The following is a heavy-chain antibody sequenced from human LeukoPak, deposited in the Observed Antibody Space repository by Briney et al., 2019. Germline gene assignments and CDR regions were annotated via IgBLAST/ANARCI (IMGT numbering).Heavy chain of an antibody. CDR1: GYTFTSYG. V-gene: IGHV1-3*01. Sequence: GASVKVSCKASGYTFTSYGISWVRQAPGQRLEWMGWINAGNGNTKYSQKFQGRVTITRDTSASTAYMELSSLRSEDTAVYYCARDGSELGDYWGQGTLVTVSS. CDR2: INAGNGNT. D-gene: IGHD1-26*01. CDR3: ARDGSELGDY. J-gene: IGHJ4*02.